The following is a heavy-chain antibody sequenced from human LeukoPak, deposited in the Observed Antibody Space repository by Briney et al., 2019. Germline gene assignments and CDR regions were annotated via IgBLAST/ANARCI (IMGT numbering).Heavy chain of an antibody. Sequence: ASVKVSCKASGYTFTSYGISWVRQAPGQGLEWMGWISAYNGNTDYAQKLQGRVTMTTDTSTSTAYMELSSLRSEDTAVYYCARGVVGYDWFDPWGQGTLVTVSS. J-gene: IGHJ5*02. D-gene: IGHD3-10*01. CDR3: ARGVVGYDWFDP. CDR1: GYTFTSYG. CDR2: ISAYNGNT. V-gene: IGHV1-18*01.